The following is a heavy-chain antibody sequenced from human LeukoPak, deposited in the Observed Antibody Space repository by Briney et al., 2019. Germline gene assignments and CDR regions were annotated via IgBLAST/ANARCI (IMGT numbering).Heavy chain of an antibody. Sequence: ASVKVSCKASGYTFTNYDISWVRQAPGQGLEWMGWNSGNNGNTNYAQKFQGRVTMTTDTSTSTAYMELRSLRSDDTAVYYCARDGFSEGDFDYWGQGTLVTVSS. V-gene: IGHV1-18*01. D-gene: IGHD3-16*01. CDR3: ARDGFSEGDFDY. CDR2: NSGNNGNT. J-gene: IGHJ4*02. CDR1: GYTFTNYD.